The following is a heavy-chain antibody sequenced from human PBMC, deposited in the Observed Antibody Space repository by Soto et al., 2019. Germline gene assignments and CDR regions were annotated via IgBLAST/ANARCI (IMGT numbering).Heavy chain of an antibody. CDR2: ISYDGSNK. CDR3: ARYGWFGELLYYFDY. D-gene: IGHD3-10*01. J-gene: IGHJ4*02. V-gene: IGHV3-30-3*01. Sequence: GGSLRLSCAASGFTFSRYAMHWVRQAPGKGLEWVAVISYDGSNKYYADSVKGRFTISRDNSKNTLYLQMNSLRAEDTAVYYCARYGWFGELLYYFDYWGQGTLVTVSS. CDR1: GFTFSRYA.